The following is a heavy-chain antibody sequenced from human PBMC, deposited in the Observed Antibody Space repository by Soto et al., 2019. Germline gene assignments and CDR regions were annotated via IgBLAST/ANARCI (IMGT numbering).Heavy chain of an antibody. Sequence: PGGSLRLSCAASGFTFSSYAMSWVRQAPGKGLEWVSTISGSGAGTYYAGSVKGRFTISRDNSKNTLCLQMNSLRAEDTALYYWAKEYVWGGYYTGYGGQGP. D-gene: IGHD3-16*01. V-gene: IGHV3-23*01. CDR1: GFTFSSYA. J-gene: IGHJ4*02. CDR2: ISGSGAGT. CDR3: AKEYVWGGYYTGY.